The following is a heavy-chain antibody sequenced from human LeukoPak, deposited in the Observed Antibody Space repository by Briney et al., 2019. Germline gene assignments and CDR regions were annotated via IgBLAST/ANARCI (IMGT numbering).Heavy chain of an antibody. CDR1: GNIFSDYC. J-gene: IGHJ4*02. CDR2: ICPGDSDA. CDR3: ARRYCTSTSCFHLDY. V-gene: IGHV5-51*01. D-gene: IGHD2-2*01. Sequence: GGSLKISCKASGNIFSDYCIAWVGQMPGKGLEWMGIICPGDSDARYSPSFQGQVTISADKSISTAYLQWSSLKASDTAMYYCARRYCTSTSCFHLDYWGQGTLVTASS.